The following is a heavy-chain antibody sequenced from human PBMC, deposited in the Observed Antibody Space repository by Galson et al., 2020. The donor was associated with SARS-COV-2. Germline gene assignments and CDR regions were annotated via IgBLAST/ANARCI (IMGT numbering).Heavy chain of an antibody. CDR2: ISISGSIT. V-gene: IGHV3-11*01. D-gene: IGHD6-19*01. CDR1: GFTFSDYY. Sequence: GESLKISCVGSGFTFSDYYMTWIRQAPGKGLEWLSSISISGSITYYADSVKGRFTISRDDANNSLYLQMNSLRAEDTAVYYCARASSNGWYLYNWGQGALVTASS. J-gene: IGHJ4*02. CDR3: ARASSNGWYLYN.